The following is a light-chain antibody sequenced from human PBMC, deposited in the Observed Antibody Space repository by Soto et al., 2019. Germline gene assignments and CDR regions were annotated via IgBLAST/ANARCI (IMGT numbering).Light chain of an antibody. J-gene: IGKJ2*01. Sequence: DIQMTQHSTLSASVGDRVKLHGRASQSISTYLAWYQQKPGKAPKVLIYHASNLESGVPSRFSGGGSGTEFTLTFSSLQPDDFATYDCQQDYMSSYTVGQATKLDTK. CDR1: QSISTY. V-gene: IGKV1-5*01. CDR2: HAS. CDR3: QQDYMSSYT.